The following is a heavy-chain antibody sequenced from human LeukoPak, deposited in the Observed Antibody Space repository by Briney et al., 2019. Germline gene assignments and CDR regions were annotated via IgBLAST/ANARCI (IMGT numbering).Heavy chain of an antibody. CDR3: AKDGGENCSATSCSFFNY. Sequence: GGSLRLSCEASGFTFSNYGMHWVRQAPGKGLKWVTFIRYDGSYKYYADSVKGRFTISRDNSKNTLYLQMNNMRAEDTAVFYCAKDGGENCSATSCSFFNYWGQGTLVTVSS. V-gene: IGHV3-30*02. CDR2: IRYDGSYK. J-gene: IGHJ4*02. CDR1: GFTFSNYG. D-gene: IGHD2-2*01.